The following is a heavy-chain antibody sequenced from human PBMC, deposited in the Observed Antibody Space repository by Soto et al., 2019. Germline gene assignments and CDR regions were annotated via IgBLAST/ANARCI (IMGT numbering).Heavy chain of an antibody. D-gene: IGHD4-4*01. CDR2: ISWNSGSI. Sequence: EVQLVESGGGLVQPGRSLRLSCAASGFTFDDYAMHWVRQAPGKGLEWVSGISWNSGSIGYADSVKGRFTISRDNAKNSLDLQMNSLRAEDTALYYCAKGGGLQSNFDYWGQGTLVTVSS. CDR1: GFTFDDYA. V-gene: IGHV3-9*01. CDR3: AKGGGLQSNFDY. J-gene: IGHJ4*02.